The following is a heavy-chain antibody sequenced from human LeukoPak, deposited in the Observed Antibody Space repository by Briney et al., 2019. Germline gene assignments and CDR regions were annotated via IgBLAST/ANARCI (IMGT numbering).Heavy chain of an antibody. J-gene: IGHJ4*02. V-gene: IGHV5-51*01. Sequence: GESLKISCNGSGYXFTNYWIVWVRQMPGKGLEWMGIIYPGDSDTRYSPSFQGQVTFSADKSITTAYLQWSSLKASDTAMYYCARRNYYDSRGYYCDYWGQGTLVTVSS. CDR2: IYPGDSDT. D-gene: IGHD3-22*01. CDR3: ARRNYYDSRGYYCDY. CDR1: GYXFTNYW.